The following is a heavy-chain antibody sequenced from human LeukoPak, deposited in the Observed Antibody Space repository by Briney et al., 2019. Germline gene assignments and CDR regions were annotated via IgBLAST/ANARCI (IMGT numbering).Heavy chain of an antibody. D-gene: IGHD2-15*01. V-gene: IGHV3-30-3*01. CDR3: AKGSTPFCSGGSCYFDY. CDR1: GFTFSSYA. J-gene: IGHJ4*02. Sequence: TGRSLRLSCAASGFTFSSYAMHWVRQAPGKGLEWVAVISYDGSNKYYADSVKGRFTISRDNSKNTLYLQMNSLRAGDTAVYYCAKGSTPFCSGGSCYFDYWGQGTLVTVSS. CDR2: ISYDGSNK.